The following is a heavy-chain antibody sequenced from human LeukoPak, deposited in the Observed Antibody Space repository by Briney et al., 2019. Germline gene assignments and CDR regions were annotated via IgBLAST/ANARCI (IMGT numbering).Heavy chain of an antibody. Sequence: GGSLRLSCSASGFTFSSYGMNWVRQAPGKGLEWVSYISSSGGTIYYADSVKGRFTISRDNAKNTLFLQMNSLRAEDTAVYYCAKSAGDYYDSSGYYHRPLGYWGQGTLVTVSS. D-gene: IGHD3-22*01. CDR2: ISSSGGTI. CDR3: AKSAGDYYDSSGYYHRPLGY. J-gene: IGHJ4*02. V-gene: IGHV3-48*03. CDR1: GFTFSSYG.